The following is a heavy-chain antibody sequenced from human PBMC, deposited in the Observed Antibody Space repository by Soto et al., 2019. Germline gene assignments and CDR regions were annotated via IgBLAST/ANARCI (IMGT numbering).Heavy chain of an antibody. V-gene: IGHV1-18*01. CDR2: ISAYNGDT. Sequence: ASVKVSCKASGYTFVTYGLSWVRQAPGQGLEWMGWISAYNGDTLYPQMFQGRVTMTRDTSTSTVYMELRSLRSDDTAVYYCVSERGKGSFDYGAKGTQATVSS. CDR3: VSERGKGSFDY. J-gene: IGHJ4*02. D-gene: IGHD3-10*01. CDR1: GYTFVTYG.